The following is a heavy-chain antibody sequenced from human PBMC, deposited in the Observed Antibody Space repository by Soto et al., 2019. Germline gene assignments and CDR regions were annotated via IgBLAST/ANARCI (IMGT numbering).Heavy chain of an antibody. J-gene: IGHJ6*03. V-gene: IGHV4-34*01. Sequence: QVQLQQWGAGLLKPSETLSLTCAVHGGSFTGYYWSWIRQPPGKGLEWIGEVNHSGSTKYNPSLESRVTISVDTSKNQFSLRLTSVNVADTAVYYCARGESVVVPATPPRYYSDYMDVWGVGTTVAVSS. D-gene: IGHD2-2*01. CDR1: GGSFTGYY. CDR2: VNHSGST. CDR3: ARGESVVVPATPPRYYSDYMDV.